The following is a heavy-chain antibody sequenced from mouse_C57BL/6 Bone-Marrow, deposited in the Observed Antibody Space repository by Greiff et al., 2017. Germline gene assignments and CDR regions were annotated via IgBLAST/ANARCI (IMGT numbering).Heavy chain of an antibody. Sequence: EVQLQESGPGLVKPSQSLSLTCSVTGYSITSGYYWNWIRQFPGNKLEWMGYISYDGSNNYNPSLKNRISITRDTSKNQFFLKLNSVTTEDTATYYCARGGTTVVATPDYWGQGTTLTVSS. V-gene: IGHV3-6*01. CDR1: GYSITSGYY. CDR3: ARGGTTVVATPDY. J-gene: IGHJ2*01. CDR2: ISYDGSN. D-gene: IGHD1-1*01.